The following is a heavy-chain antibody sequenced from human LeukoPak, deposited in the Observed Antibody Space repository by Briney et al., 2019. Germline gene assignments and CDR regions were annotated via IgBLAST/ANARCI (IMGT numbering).Heavy chain of an antibody. D-gene: IGHD1-1*01. J-gene: IGHJ6*03. CDR1: GFTFSSFD. Sequence: GGSLRLSCAASGFTFSSFDMHWVRQPTGQGLEWVSTIGTASHTYYPGSVEGRFTLSRDNAKNFLYLQMNSLTAGDTAVYYCARGPPRGKYYYMDVWGKGTTVTVSS. CDR3: ARGPPRGKYYYMDV. V-gene: IGHV3-13*01. CDR2: IGTASHT.